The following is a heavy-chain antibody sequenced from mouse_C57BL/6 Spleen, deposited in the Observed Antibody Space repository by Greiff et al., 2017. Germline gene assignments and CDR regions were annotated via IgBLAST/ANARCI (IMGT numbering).Heavy chain of an antibody. V-gene: IGHV1-52*01. CDR2: IDPSDSET. CDR3: AREVYGSNYAMDY. J-gene: IGHJ4*01. Sequence: VKLQQPGAELVRPGSSVKLSCKASGYTFTSYWMHWVKQRPIQGLEWIGNIDPSDSETHYNQKFKDKATLTVDKSSSTAYMQLSSLTSEDSAVYYCAREVYGSNYAMDYWGQGTSVTVSS. CDR1: GYTFTSYW. D-gene: IGHD1-1*01.